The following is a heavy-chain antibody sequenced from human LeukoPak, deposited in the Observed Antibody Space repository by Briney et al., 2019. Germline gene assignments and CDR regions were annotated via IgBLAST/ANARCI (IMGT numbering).Heavy chain of an antibody. V-gene: IGHV4-59*02. CDR1: GDSVSGYF. CDR3: ARVGGSYYGAHFDY. D-gene: IGHD1-26*01. CDR2: THHSGNT. Sequence: PSETLSLTCIVSGDSVSGYFWNWIRQPPGKGLEWIGYTHHSGNTLYNPSLKSRVTTSVDTSKNQFSLKLSSVTAADTAVYYCARVGGSYYGAHFDYWGQGTLVTVSS. J-gene: IGHJ4*02.